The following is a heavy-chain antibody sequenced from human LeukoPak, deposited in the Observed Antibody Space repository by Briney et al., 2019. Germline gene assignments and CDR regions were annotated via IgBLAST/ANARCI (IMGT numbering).Heavy chain of an antibody. V-gene: IGHV4-30-4*02. Sequence: TSETLSLTCTVSGGSISSGDYYWSWIRQPPGKGLEWIGYIYYSGSTYYNPSLKSRVTISVDTSKNQFSLKLTSVTAADTAVYYCARDSHDYGDYSNWFDPWGQGTLVTVSS. CDR3: ARDSHDYGDYSNWFDP. D-gene: IGHD4-17*01. J-gene: IGHJ5*02. CDR2: IYYSGST. CDR1: GGSISSGDYY.